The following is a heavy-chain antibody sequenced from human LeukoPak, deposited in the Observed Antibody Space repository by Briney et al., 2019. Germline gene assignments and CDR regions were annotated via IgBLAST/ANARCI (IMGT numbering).Heavy chain of an antibody. CDR3: ARGLAVADY. V-gene: IGHV1-69*04. J-gene: IGHJ4*02. D-gene: IGHD6-19*01. CDR2: IIPIFGIA. Sequence: ASVKVSCKASGGTFSSYAISWVRQAPGQGLEWMGRIIPIFGIANYAQKFQGRVTMTRDTSTSTVYMELSSLRSDDTAVYYCARGLAVADYWGLGTLVTVSS. CDR1: GGTFSSYA.